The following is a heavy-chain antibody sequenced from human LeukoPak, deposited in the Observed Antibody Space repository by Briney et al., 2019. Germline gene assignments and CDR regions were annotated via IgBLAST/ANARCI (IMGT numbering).Heavy chain of an antibody. J-gene: IGHJ4*02. V-gene: IGHV4-59*08. CDR3: ARHHDFWGGLRYYFDY. CDR1: GGSITSNY. D-gene: IGHD3-3*01. Sequence: TSETLSLTCTVSGGSITSNYWSRIRQPPGKGLEWIGYIHNSGGTNYNPSLKSRVTISADTSKNQFSLKLSSVTAADTAVYYCARHHDFWGGLRYYFDYWGQGTLVTVSS. CDR2: IHNSGGT.